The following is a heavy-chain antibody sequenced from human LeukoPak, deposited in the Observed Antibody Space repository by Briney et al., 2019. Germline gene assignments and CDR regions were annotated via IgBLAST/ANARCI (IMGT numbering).Heavy chain of an antibody. CDR1: GGTFSSYA. CDR3: ARAPDDSGSYSYFDY. V-gene: IGHV1-69*13. D-gene: IGHD1-26*01. J-gene: IGHJ4*02. Sequence: EASVKVSCKASGGTFSSYAISWVRQAPGQGLEWMGGIIPIFGTANYAQKFQGRATITADESTSTAYMELSSLRSEDTAVYYCARAPDDSGSYSYFDYWGQGTLVTVSS. CDR2: IIPIFGTA.